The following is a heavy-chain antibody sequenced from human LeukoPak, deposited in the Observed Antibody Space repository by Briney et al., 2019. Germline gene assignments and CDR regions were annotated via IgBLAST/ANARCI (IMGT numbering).Heavy chain of an antibody. CDR2: IYWDDDK. V-gene: IGHV2-5*02. D-gene: IGHD3-10*01. Sequence: SGPTLVKPTQTLTLTCTFAGFSLNTRGVGVGWIRQPPGKALEWLAVIYWDDDKRYSPSLRSRLTITKDTSKNQVVLTMTDMDLVDTATFHCYVTYGNYFDYWGQGTLVTVSS. J-gene: IGHJ4*02. CDR3: YVTYGNYFDY. CDR1: GFSLNTRGVG.